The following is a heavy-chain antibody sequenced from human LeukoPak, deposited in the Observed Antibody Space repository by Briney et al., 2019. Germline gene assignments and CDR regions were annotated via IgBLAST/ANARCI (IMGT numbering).Heavy chain of an antibody. CDR3: VRETGWLFDF. Sequence: PGGSLRLSCAATGFSSRDRYMSWIRQAPGKGMEWVAYISPNSDNIHYADSVKGRFTISRDNAKNSLFLQVNSLRAEDTAVYYCVRETGWLFDFWGQGTLVIVSS. J-gene: IGHJ4*02. CDR2: ISPNSDNI. CDR1: GFSSRDRY. V-gene: IGHV3-11*04. D-gene: IGHD5-12*01.